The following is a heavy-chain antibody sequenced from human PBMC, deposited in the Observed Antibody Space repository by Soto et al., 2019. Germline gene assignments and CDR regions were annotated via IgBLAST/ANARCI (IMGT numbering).Heavy chain of an antibody. J-gene: IGHJ4*02. CDR1: GGSISGTTYS. D-gene: IGHD6-13*01. Sequence: QLQLQESGSGLVKPSQTLSLTCAVSGGSISGTTYSWSWIRQPPGKGLEWIGYIYDSGNTYYNPSLESQFSISVDRSKNQFSLKLSSVTAADTAVYYCARGHGAAAGHSNFDYWGQGALVTVSS. CDR3: ARGHGAAAGHSNFDY. CDR2: IYDSGNT. V-gene: IGHV4-30-2*01.